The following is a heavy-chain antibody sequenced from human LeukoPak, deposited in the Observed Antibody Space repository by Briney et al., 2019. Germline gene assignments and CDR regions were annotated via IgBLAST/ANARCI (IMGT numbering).Heavy chain of an antibody. D-gene: IGHD6-13*01. V-gene: IGHV3-21*01. CDR1: GFTFGSYS. CDR3: ARGDSSRLDY. CDR2: ISSSSSYI. J-gene: IGHJ4*02. Sequence: GGSLRLSCAASGFTFGSYSMNWVRQAPGKGLEWVSSISSSSSYIYYADSVKGRFTISRDNAKNSLYLQMNSLRAEDTAVYYCARGDSSRLDYWGQGTLVTVSS.